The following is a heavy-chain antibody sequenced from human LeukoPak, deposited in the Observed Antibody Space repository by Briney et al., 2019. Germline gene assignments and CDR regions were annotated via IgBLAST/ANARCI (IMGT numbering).Heavy chain of an antibody. D-gene: IGHD2-21*02. Sequence: SETLSLTCTVSGYSISSGYYWGWIRQPPGKGLEWIGTIYHSGSTYYSPSLKSRVTISVDTSKNQFSLKLSSVTAADTAVYYCARARGRIVVVTAIPHYFDYWGQGTLVTVSS. J-gene: IGHJ4*02. CDR3: ARARGRIVVVTAIPHYFDY. CDR1: GYSISSGYY. V-gene: IGHV4-38-2*02. CDR2: IYHSGST.